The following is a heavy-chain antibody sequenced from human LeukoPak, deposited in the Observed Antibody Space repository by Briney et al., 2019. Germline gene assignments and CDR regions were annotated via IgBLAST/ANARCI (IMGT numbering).Heavy chain of an antibody. Sequence: GGPLRLSCEAFELTLRNAWMSWVRKAPGKGLEWVGRIKRKTVGGTTAYAAPVKGRFTISRDDSKNTLYLQMNSLKTEDTAVYYCTTGPPRTVAIDYDFWSGYYTGYYYGMDVWGQGTTVTVSS. CDR1: ELTLRNAW. CDR2: IKRKTVGGTT. J-gene: IGHJ6*02. CDR3: TTGPPRTVAIDYDFWSGYYTGYYYGMDV. D-gene: IGHD3-3*01. V-gene: IGHV3-15*01.